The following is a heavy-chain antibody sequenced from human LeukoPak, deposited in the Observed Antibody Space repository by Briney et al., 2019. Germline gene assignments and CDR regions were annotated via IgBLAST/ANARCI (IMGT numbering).Heavy chain of an antibody. CDR3: ARDSAKGYCNSPSCSNFFDP. CDR2: IIPILGIA. J-gene: IGHJ5*02. D-gene: IGHD2-2*01. V-gene: IGHV1-69*04. CDR1: GGTFSSYA. Sequence: ASVKVSCKASGGTFSSYAISWVRQAPGQGLEWMGRIIPILGIANYAQKFQGRVIMTRDTATSTVYMELSSLTSEDTAVYYCARDSAKGYCNSPSCSNFFDPWGQGTLVTVSS.